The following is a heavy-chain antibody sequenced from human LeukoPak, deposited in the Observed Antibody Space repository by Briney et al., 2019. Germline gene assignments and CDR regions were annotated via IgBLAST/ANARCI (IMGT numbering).Heavy chain of an antibody. CDR1: GGTFSSYA. CDR3: ARGHLWFGIDY. V-gene: IGHV1-2*02. Sequence: ASVKVSCKASGGTFSSYAISWVRQAPGQGLEWMGWINPNSGGTNYAQRFQGRVTMTRDTSISTAYMELSRLRSDDTAVYYCARGHLWFGIDYWGQGTLVTVSS. J-gene: IGHJ4*02. CDR2: INPNSGGT. D-gene: IGHD3-10*01.